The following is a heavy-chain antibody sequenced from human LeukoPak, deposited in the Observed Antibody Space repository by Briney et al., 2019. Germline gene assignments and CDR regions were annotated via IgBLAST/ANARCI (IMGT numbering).Heavy chain of an antibody. CDR3: ARGFLEWPAGNAFDI. CDR2: ISSSGSTI. CDR1: GFTFSSYG. D-gene: IGHD3-3*01. V-gene: IGHV3-48*04. J-gene: IGHJ3*02. Sequence: GRSLRLSCAASGFTFSSYGMHWVRQAPGKGLEWVSYISSSGSTIYYADSVKGRFTISRDNAKNSLYLQMNSLRAEDTAVYYCARGFLEWPAGNAFDIWGQGTMVTVSS.